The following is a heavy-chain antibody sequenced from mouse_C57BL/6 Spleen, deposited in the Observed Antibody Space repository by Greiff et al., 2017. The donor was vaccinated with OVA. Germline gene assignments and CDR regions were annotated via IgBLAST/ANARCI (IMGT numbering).Heavy chain of an antibody. D-gene: IGHD1-1*01. J-gene: IGHJ2*01. CDR2: IYPGSGST. Sequence: VQLQQPGAELVKPGASVKMSCKASGYTFTSYWITWVKQRPGQGLEWIGDIYPGSGSTNYNEKFKSKATLTVDTSSSTAYMQLSSLTSEDSAVYYCARTYYYGSSYGVYFFDYWGQGTTLTVSS. CDR3: ARTYYYGSSYGVYFFDY. CDR1: GYTFTSYW. V-gene: IGHV1-55*01.